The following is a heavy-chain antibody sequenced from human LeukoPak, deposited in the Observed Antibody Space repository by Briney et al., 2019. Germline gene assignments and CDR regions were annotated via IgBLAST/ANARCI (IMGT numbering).Heavy chain of an antibody. J-gene: IGHJ5*02. Sequence: SVKVSCKASGGTFSSYAISWVRQAPGQGLEWMGGIIPIFGTANYAQKFQGRVTMTTDTSTSTAYMELRSLKSDDTAVYYCARDVPGSIGTTARFDPWGQGTLVTVSS. CDR1: GGTFSSYA. D-gene: IGHD1-1*01. CDR3: ARDVPGSIGTTARFDP. CDR2: IIPIFGTA. V-gene: IGHV1-69*05.